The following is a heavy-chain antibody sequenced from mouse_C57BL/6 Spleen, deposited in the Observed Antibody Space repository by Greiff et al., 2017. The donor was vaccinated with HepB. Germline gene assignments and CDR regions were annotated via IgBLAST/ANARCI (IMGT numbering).Heavy chain of an antibody. CDR1: GFNIKDDY. J-gene: IGHJ1*03. D-gene: IGHD1-1*01. CDR2: IDPENGDT. CDR3: TTSASTVVDWYFDV. Sequence: EVQVVESGAELVRPGASVKLSCTASGFNIKDDYMHWVKQRPEQGLEWIGWIDPENGDTEYASKFQGKATITADTSSNTAYLQLSSLTSEDTAVYYCTTSASTVVDWYFDVWGTGTTVTVSS. V-gene: IGHV14-4*01.